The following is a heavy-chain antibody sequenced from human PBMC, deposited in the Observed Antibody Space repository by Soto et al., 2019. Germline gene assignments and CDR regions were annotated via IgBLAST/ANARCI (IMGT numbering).Heavy chain of an antibody. Sequence: EVQLLESGGGLVQPGGSLRLSCAASGFTFSSYAMSWVRQAPGKGLEWVSAISGSGGSTYYADSVKGRFTISRDNSKNTRYLQMNSLRAEDTAVYYCAKSSEISSGWSGSRTSVRKYWYFDLWGRGTLVTVSS. CDR2: ISGSGGST. J-gene: IGHJ2*01. D-gene: IGHD6-19*01. CDR3: AKSSEISSGWSGSRTSVRKYWYFDL. V-gene: IGHV3-23*01. CDR1: GFTFSSYA.